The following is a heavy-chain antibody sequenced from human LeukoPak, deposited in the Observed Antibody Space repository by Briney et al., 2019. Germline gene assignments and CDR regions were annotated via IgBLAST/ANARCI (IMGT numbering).Heavy chain of an antibody. CDR1: GYTFSSHY. CDR2: INPSGGST. Sequence: ASVKVSCKASGYTFSSHYVHWVRQAPGQGLEWMGIINPSGGSTSYAQKFQGRVTMTRDKSTSTVYMELKSVRSEDTAVYCCAGAVMMHGEAIPAHWGQGTPVTVSS. D-gene: IGHD3-16*01. V-gene: IGHV1-46*01. CDR3: AGAVMMHGEAIPAH. J-gene: IGHJ4*02.